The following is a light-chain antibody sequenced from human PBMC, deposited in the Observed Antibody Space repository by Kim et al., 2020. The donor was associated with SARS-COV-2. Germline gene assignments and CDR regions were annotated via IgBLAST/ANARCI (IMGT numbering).Light chain of an antibody. Sequence: PGQTAKITCSGDALPKQYAYWYQQKPGQAPVLVIYKDTGRPSGFPERFSGSSSGTTVTLTISGVQAEDEADYYCQSADSSGTYVVFGGGTQLTVL. CDR2: KDT. CDR3: QSADSSGTYVV. CDR1: ALPKQY. J-gene: IGLJ2*01. V-gene: IGLV3-25*03.